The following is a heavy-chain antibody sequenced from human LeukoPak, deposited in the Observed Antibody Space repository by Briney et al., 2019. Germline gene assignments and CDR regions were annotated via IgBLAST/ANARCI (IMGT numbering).Heavy chain of an antibody. V-gene: IGHV4-34*01. D-gene: IGHD3-22*01. CDR3: ARMVPYDSSGYYLDGFDY. Sequence: SETLSLTCAAYGGSFSGYYWSWIRQPPGKGLEWIGEINHSGSTNYNPSLKSRVTISVDTSKNQFSLKLSSVTAADTAVYYCARMVPYDSSGYYLDGFDYWGQGTLVTVSS. J-gene: IGHJ4*02. CDR2: INHSGST. CDR1: GGSFSGYY.